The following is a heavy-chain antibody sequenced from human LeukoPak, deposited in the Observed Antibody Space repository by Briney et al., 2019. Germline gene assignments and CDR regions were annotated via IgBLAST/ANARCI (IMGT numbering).Heavy chain of an antibody. Sequence: SETLSLTCTVSGGSISSSNHYWGWIRQPPGKGLEWMGSMYYSGGTYSNPSLKSRVSMSVDTSKDQFSLKLSSVTAADTAVYYCARGRRITIFGVVIDRRNWFDPWGQGTLVTVSS. D-gene: IGHD3-3*01. CDR3: ARGRRITIFGVVIDRRNWFDP. V-gene: IGHV4-39*07. CDR1: GGSISSSNHY. J-gene: IGHJ5*02. CDR2: MYYSGGT.